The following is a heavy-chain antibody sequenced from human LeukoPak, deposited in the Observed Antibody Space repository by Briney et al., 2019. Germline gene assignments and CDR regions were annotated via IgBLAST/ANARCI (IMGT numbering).Heavy chain of an antibody. CDR1: GYTFTSCG. Sequence: SVKVSCKASGYTFTSCGISWVRQAPGQGLEWMGGIIPIFGTANYAQKFQGRVTITTDESTSTAYMELSSLRSEDTAVYYCARSDDFWSGYDYWGQGTLVTVSS. CDR2: IIPIFGTA. V-gene: IGHV1-69*05. J-gene: IGHJ4*02. CDR3: ARSDDFWSGYDY. D-gene: IGHD3-3*01.